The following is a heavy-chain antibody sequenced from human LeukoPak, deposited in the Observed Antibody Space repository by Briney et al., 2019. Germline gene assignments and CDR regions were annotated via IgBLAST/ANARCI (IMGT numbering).Heavy chain of an antibody. V-gene: IGHV3-21*04. D-gene: IGHD6-19*01. CDR2: ITSSSSYI. CDR1: GFTFSSYS. J-gene: IGHJ3*02. Sequence: GGSLRLSCAASGFTFSSYSMNCVRQAPGKGLEWVSSITSSSSYIYYADSVKGRFTISRDNAKNSLYLQMNSLRAEDTALYYCARPHSSGWYGAFDIWGQGTMVTVSS. CDR3: ARPHSSGWYGAFDI.